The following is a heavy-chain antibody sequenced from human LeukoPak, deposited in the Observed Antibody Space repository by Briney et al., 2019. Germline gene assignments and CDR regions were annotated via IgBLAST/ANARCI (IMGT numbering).Heavy chain of an antibody. V-gene: IGHV3-7*01. CDR1: GFTFSSYW. CDR3: AREWWFGELWAYFDY. J-gene: IGHJ4*02. D-gene: IGHD3-10*01. CDR2: IKQDGSEK. Sequence: GGSLRLSCAASGFTFSSYWMSWVRQAPGKGLEWVANIKQDGSEKYYVDSVKGRFTISRDNAKNSLYLQMNSLRAEDTAVYYCAREWWFGELWAYFDYWGQGTLVTVSS.